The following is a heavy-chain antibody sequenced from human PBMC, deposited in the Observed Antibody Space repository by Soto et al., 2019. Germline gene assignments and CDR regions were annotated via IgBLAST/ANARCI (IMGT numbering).Heavy chain of an antibody. CDR3: ARQIYDSDTGPNFQYYFDS. J-gene: IGHJ4*02. V-gene: IGHV5-10-1*01. CDR1: GYRFSSSW. CDR2: IDPSDSQT. Sequence: GESLKISCQGTGYRFSSSWIGWVRQKPGKGLEWMGRIDPSDSQTYYSPSFRGHVTISATKSITTVFLQWGSLRASDTAMYYCARQIYDSDTGPNFQYYFDSWGQGTPVTVSS. D-gene: IGHD3-22*01.